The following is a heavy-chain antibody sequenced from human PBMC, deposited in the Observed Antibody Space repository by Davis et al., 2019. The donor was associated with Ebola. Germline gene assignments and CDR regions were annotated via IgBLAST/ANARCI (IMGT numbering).Heavy chain of an antibody. J-gene: IGHJ3*02. V-gene: IGHV3-23*01. Sequence: PGGSLRLSCETSGFIFRNYVMSWVRQAPGKGLEWVSTYGTSADTYYADSVKGRFTISRDNSKNTLYLQMNGLRVEDTAIYYCAKDTSNIWFDIWGQGTNVTVSS. D-gene: IGHD1-26*01. CDR3: AKDTSNIWFDI. CDR2: GTSADT. CDR1: GFIFRNYV.